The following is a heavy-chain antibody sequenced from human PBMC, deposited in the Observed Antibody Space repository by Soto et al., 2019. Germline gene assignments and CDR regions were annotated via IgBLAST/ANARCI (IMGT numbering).Heavy chain of an antibody. CDR2: INPSSGSA. CDR1: GYTFTTHY. CDR3: ARGNELPYYYYGLDV. D-gene: IGHD1-1*01. J-gene: IGHJ6*01. Sequence: QVQLVQSGAEVREPGASVKISCKASGYTFTTHYIHWVRQAPGQGLEWMGIINPSSGSAGYAQKFQVSVTMTRDTPTNTFYLEMSSLRSDDTAVYYCARGNELPYYYYGLDVW. V-gene: IGHV1-46*03.